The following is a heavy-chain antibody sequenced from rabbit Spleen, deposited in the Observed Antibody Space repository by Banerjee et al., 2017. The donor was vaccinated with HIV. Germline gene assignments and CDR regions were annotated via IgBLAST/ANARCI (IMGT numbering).Heavy chain of an antibody. V-gene: IGHV1S45*01. D-gene: IGHD3-1*01. J-gene: IGHJ4*01. Sequence: QEQLGEYGGGLVQPEGSLTLTGEDSGFACSNKDVMCWGCQAPGKGLEWIACINAYTGKPFYASWAKGRFTISRTSSTTVTLQMTSLTAADTATYFCARDLASVVGWNFNLWGPGTLVTVS. CDR3: ARDLASVVGWNFNL. CDR2: INAYTGKP. CDR1: GFACSNKDV.